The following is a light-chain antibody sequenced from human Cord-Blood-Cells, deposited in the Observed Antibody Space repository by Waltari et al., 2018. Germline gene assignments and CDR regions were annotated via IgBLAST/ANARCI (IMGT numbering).Light chain of an antibody. CDR3: QTWGTGIHVV. V-gene: IGLV4-69*01. J-gene: IGLJ2*01. CDR2: LNSDGSH. Sequence: QLVLTQSPSASASLGASVKLTCTLSSWHSSYAIAWHQQQPEKGPRYWMKLNSDGSHSKGHGIPDRFPGSSSGAERYLTISSRQSEDEADYYCQTWGTGIHVVFGGGTKLTVL. CDR1: SWHSSYA.